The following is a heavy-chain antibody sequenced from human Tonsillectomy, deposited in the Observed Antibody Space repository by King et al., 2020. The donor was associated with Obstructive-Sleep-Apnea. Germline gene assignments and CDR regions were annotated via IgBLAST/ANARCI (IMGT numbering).Heavy chain of an antibody. Sequence: QLQESGPGLVKPSQTLSLTCAVSGGSISSCNYSLSWIRHPPGKGLEWIGYMYYSGSTYYNPSLKSRVTISVYTSKNQFSLKLSSVTAADTAVYYCARDPSYSYGYFDYWGQGTLVTVSS. V-gene: IGHV4-30-4*07. CDR1: GGSISSCNYS. J-gene: IGHJ4*02. CDR2: MYYSGST. CDR3: ARDPSYSYGYFDY. D-gene: IGHD5-18*01.